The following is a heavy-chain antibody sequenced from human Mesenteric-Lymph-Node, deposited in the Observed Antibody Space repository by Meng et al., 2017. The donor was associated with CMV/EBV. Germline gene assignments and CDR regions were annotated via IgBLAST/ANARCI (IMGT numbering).Heavy chain of an antibody. V-gene: IGHV3-23*01. CDR1: GFTFSSYA. CDR2: ISGSGGST. D-gene: IGHD1-26*01. J-gene: IGHJ4*02. Sequence: ASGFTFSSYAMSWVRQAPGKGLAWVSHISGSGGSTYYAGSVQGRVTISRDNAKNILYLQTNSLRAEDTAIYYCAKTQTGIVGASDSWGQGTLVTVSS. CDR3: AKTQTGIVGASDS.